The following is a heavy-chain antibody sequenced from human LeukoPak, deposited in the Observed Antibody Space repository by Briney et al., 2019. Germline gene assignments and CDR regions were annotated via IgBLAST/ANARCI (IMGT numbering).Heavy chain of an antibody. CDR1: GFTFSSYW. Sequence: GGSLRLSCAASGFTFSSYWMHWVRQAPGKGLVWVSRINTDGSSTSYADSVKGRFTISRDNSKNTLYLQMNSLRPEDTSIYYCAEDQQLQPFHYWGQGTLVTVSS. V-gene: IGHV3-74*01. D-gene: IGHD2-2*01. CDR3: AEDQQLQPFHY. CDR2: INTDGSST. J-gene: IGHJ4*02.